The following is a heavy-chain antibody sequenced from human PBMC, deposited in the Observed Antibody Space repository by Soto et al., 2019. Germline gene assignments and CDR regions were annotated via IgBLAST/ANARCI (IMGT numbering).Heavy chain of an antibody. Sequence: GGSLRLSCPVSGFTFSNYAMHWVRQAPGKGLEYIASISSEGATTYYADSVKGRFIISRDNSKNTLYLQMSSLRVEDTAVYYCVKDRYVDYWGQGILVTVSS. CDR1: GFTFSNYA. V-gene: IGHV3-64D*06. CDR3: VKDRYVDY. J-gene: IGHJ4*02. CDR2: ISSEGATT.